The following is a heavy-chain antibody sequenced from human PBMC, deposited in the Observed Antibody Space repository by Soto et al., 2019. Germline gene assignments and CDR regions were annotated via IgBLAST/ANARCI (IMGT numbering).Heavy chain of an antibody. CDR3: AKALNYVAEQN. Sequence: QVQLVESGGGVVQPGRSLRLSCAASGFTFSSYGMHWVRQAPGKGLEWVAVISNDGSNKYYADSVKGRFTISRDNSKNTLYLQMNSLRGEDTAVYYCAKALNYVAEQNWGQGTLVTVSS. V-gene: IGHV3-30*18. CDR1: GFTFSSYG. CDR2: ISNDGSNK. J-gene: IGHJ1*01. D-gene: IGHD3-16*01.